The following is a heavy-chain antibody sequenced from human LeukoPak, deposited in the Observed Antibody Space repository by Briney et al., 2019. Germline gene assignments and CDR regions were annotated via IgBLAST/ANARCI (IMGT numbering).Heavy chain of an antibody. D-gene: IGHD4-17*01. CDR2: MNPNSGNT. Sequence: GASVKVSCKASGYTFTSYDINWVRQATGQGLECMGWMNPNSGNTGYAQKFQGRVTMTRNTSISTAYMELSSLRSEDTAVYYCARAVTTYYYYYMDVWGKGTTVTISS. V-gene: IGHV1-8*02. CDR3: ARAVTTYYYYYMDV. J-gene: IGHJ6*03. CDR1: GYTFTSYD.